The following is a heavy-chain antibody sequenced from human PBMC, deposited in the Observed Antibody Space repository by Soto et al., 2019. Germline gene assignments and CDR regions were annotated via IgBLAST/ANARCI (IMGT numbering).Heavy chain of an antibody. CDR3: ARNILRFLEWLFDY. CDR1: GFTFSSYS. V-gene: IGHV3-48*01. D-gene: IGHD3-3*01. CDR2: IGSSSSTI. Sequence: EVQLVESGGGLVQPGGSLRLSCAASGFTFSSYSMNWVRQAPGKGLEWVSYIGSSSSTIYYADSVKGRFTISRDNAKNSLYLQMNSLRAEDTAVYYCARNILRFLEWLFDYWGQGTLVTVSS. J-gene: IGHJ4*02.